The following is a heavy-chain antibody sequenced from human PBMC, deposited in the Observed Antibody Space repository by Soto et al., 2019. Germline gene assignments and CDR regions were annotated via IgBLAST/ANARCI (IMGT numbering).Heavy chain of an antibody. CDR3: ATDGSYAQHV. Sequence: GGSLRLSCAASGFTFSNTWMHWVRQAPGKGLVWVSHINSDGATTTYADSVKGRFTISRDNAKNTVHLQMNSLRAEDTAVYYCATDGSYAQHVWGQGTTVTVSS. CDR1: GFTFSNTW. CDR2: INSDGATT. V-gene: IGHV3-74*01. D-gene: IGHD2-2*01. J-gene: IGHJ6*02.